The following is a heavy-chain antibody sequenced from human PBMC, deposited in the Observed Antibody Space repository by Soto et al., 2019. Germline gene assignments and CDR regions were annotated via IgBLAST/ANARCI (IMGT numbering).Heavy chain of an antibody. Sequence: EVQLVESGGGLVLPGGSLRLSCAASGFTFRSYWMTWVRQAPGKGLEWVANIRQDGGQIDYVDSVKGRFTISRDNAKNSLYLQMNSLRAEDTAVYYCARWTGSANNWFDPWGQGTLVTVSS. V-gene: IGHV3-7*05. CDR3: ARWTGSANNWFDP. J-gene: IGHJ5*02. CDR2: IRQDGGQI. D-gene: IGHD3-10*01. CDR1: GFTFRSYW.